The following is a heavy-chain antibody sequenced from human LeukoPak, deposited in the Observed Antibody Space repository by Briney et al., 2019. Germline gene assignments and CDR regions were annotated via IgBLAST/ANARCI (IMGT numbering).Heavy chain of an antibody. J-gene: IGHJ4*02. V-gene: IGHV3-30*04. Sequence: GRSLRLPCAASGFTFSSYAMHWVRQAPGKGLEWVAVISYDGSNKYYADSVKGRFTISRDNSKNTLYLQMNSLKTEDTAVYYCTTDAFNYDSSGYYYVYWGQGTLVTVSS. CDR2: ISYDGSNK. CDR1: GFTFSSYA. D-gene: IGHD3-22*01. CDR3: TTDAFNYDSSGYYYVY.